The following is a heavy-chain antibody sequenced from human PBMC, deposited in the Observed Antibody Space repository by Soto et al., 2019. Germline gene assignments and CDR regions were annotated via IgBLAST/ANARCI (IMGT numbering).Heavy chain of an antibody. J-gene: IGHJ5*02. V-gene: IGHV3-33*01. Sequence: QVQLVESGGGVVQPGRSLRLSCAASGFSFSSYGMHWVRQAPGKGLEWVAVIWYDGSNKYYADSVKGRCTIYRDNSKNTLYLEMNSLRVEDTAVYYCARGIGELSDYFDPWGQGTLVTVSS. CDR1: GFSFSSYG. CDR2: IWYDGSNK. D-gene: IGHD3-16*02. CDR3: ARGIGELSDYFDP.